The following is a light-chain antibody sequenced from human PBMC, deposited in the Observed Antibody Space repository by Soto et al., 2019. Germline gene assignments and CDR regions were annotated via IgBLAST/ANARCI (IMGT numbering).Light chain of an antibody. Sequence: ETVLTQSPGTLSLSPGDRATLSCRASQSVSSDLAWYQQKPGQAPRLLIYGASSRATGIPDRFSGSGSGTDFTLIISSLEPEDFAVYHCQQYANNFPQTFGHATRLEVK. J-gene: IGKJ1*01. CDR2: GAS. V-gene: IGKV3-20*01. CDR1: QSVSSD. CDR3: QQYANNFPQT.